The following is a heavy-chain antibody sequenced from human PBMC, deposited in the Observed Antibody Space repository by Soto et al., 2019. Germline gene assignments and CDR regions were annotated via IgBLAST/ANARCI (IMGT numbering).Heavy chain of an antibody. D-gene: IGHD2-15*01. Sequence: QVQLVESGGGVVQPGRSLRLSCAASGFTFSSYGMHWVRQAPGKGLEWVAVISYDGITKYYADSVKGRFTISRDNSKNTLYLQKNSLKAEDTAVYYCAKDTRVYWSGGSCYYGMDVWGQGTTVTVSS. J-gene: IGHJ6*02. CDR2: ISYDGITK. CDR3: AKDTRVYWSGGSCYYGMDV. V-gene: IGHV3-30*18. CDR1: GFTFSSYG.